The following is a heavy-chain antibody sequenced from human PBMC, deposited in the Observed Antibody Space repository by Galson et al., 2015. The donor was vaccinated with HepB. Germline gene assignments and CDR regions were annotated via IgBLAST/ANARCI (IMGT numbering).Heavy chain of an antibody. D-gene: IGHD3-10*01. V-gene: IGHV3-30*03. CDR1: GFTFSRYR. CDR3: ARDLAGGDYYYYYGMDV. Sequence: SLRLSCAASGFTFSRYRMHWVRQAPGKGLEWVTIISYDGNNKNYADSVKGRFTISRDNSKYTVYLQMNTLRPEDTAVYYCARDLAGGDYYYYYGMDVWGQGTTVTVSS. J-gene: IGHJ6*02. CDR2: ISYDGNNK.